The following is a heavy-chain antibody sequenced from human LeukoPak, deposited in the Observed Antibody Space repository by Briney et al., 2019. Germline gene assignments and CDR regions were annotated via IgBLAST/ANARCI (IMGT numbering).Heavy chain of an antibody. Sequence: ASVKVSCKVSGYTLTGLSMHWVRQAPGQGLEWMGWMNPVSGNAGSARKFQGRVTLTRDTSISTAYMELSSLRSDDTAFYYCARAPMGAAALYWGQGTLVTVSS. CDR2: MNPVSGNA. V-gene: IGHV1-8*01. J-gene: IGHJ4*02. D-gene: IGHD6-13*01. CDR3: ARAPMGAAALY. CDR1: GYTLTGLS.